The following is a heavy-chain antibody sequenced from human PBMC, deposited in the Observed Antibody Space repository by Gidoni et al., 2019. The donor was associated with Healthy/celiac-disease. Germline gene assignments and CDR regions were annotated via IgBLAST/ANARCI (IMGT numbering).Heavy chain of an antibody. Sequence: QVQLVESGGGVVQPGRSLRLSCAASGFTFSSCGMHWVRQAPGKGLEWVAVISYDGSNKYYADSVKGRFTISRDNSKNTLYLQMNSLRAEDTAVYYCAKDGGTGYGSGSNLDYWGQGTLVTVSS. J-gene: IGHJ4*02. CDR2: ISYDGSNK. CDR3: AKDGGTGYGSGSNLDY. D-gene: IGHD3-10*01. V-gene: IGHV3-30*18. CDR1: GFTFSSCG.